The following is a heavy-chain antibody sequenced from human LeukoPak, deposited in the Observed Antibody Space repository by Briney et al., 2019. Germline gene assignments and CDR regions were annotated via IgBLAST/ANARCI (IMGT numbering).Heavy chain of an antibody. D-gene: IGHD6-13*01. Sequence: SETLSLTCTVSGGSISSSSYYWGWIRQPPGKGLEWIGSIYYSGSTYYNPSLKSRVTISVDTSKNQFSLKLSSVTAADTAVYYCARRRGGSSWSLDYWGQGTLVTVSS. CDR3: ARRRGGSSWSLDY. V-gene: IGHV4-39*07. J-gene: IGHJ4*02. CDR2: IYYSGST. CDR1: GGSISSSSYY.